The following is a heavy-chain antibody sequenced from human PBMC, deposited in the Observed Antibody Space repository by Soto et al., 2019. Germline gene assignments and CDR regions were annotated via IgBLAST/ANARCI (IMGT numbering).Heavy chain of an antibody. J-gene: IGHJ6*02. D-gene: IGHD3-10*01. V-gene: IGHV1-2*02. CDR2: INPNSGDT. CDR1: GYIFTGYY. CDR3: ARDPYGSGTPDYYYGMDV. Sequence: ASVKVSCKASGYIFTGYYMHWVRQAPGQGXECMGWINPNSGDTNYAQKFQGRVTMTRDTSISTVYMELSRLRSDDTAVYFCARDPYGSGTPDYYYGMDVWGQGTTVTVFS.